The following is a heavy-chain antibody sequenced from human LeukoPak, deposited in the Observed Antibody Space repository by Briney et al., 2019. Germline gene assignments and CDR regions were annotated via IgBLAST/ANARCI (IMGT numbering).Heavy chain of an antibody. CDR3: ARDPRASITMVRGIDY. Sequence: GRSLRLSCAASGFTLSSYGMHWVRQAPGKGLEWVAVISYAGSNKYYVDSVKGRFTISRDNSKNTLYLQMNSLRAEDTAVYYCARDPRASITMVRGIDYWGQGTLVTVSS. CDR2: ISYAGSNK. D-gene: IGHD3-10*01. J-gene: IGHJ4*02. V-gene: IGHV3-30*03. CDR1: GFTLSSYG.